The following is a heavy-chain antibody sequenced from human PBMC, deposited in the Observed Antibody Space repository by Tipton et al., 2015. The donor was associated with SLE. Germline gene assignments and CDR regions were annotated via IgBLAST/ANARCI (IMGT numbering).Heavy chain of an antibody. J-gene: IGHJ6*02. CDR3: AKLRPGADGMDV. Sequence: QLVQSGPEVKKPGASVKVSCKASGYTFTGYYIHWVRQAPGQGLEWMGRINPNIGVTNYAQKFQGRVTITADESTRTAYMEVSSLRSDDTAVYYCAKLRPGADGMDVWGQGTTVTVSS. V-gene: IGHV1-2*06. CDR1: GYTFTGYY. CDR2: INPNIGVT. D-gene: IGHD3-16*01.